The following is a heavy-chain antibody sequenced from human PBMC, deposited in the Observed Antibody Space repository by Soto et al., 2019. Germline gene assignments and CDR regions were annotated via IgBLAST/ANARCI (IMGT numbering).Heavy chain of an antibody. Sequence: ASVKVSCKASGYTSTGYYMHWVRQAPGQGLEWMGWINPNSGGTNYAQKFQGRVTMTRDTSISTAYMELSRLRSDDTAVYYCARNIRFLEWINWFDPWGQGTLVTISS. D-gene: IGHD3-3*01. CDR1: GYTSTGYY. CDR3: ARNIRFLEWINWFDP. V-gene: IGHV1-2*02. CDR2: INPNSGGT. J-gene: IGHJ5*02.